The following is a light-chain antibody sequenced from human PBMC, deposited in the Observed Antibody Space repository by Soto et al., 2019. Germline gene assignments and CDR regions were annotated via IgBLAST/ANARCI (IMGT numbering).Light chain of an antibody. J-gene: IGKJ3*01. CDR3: QQYNNWPF. Sequence: EIVMTQSPATLSVSPGERATLSCRARQSVSSNLAWYQQKPGQAPRLLIYGASTRATGIPARFSGSGSGTEFTLTISSLQSEDFAVYYCQQYNNWPFFGPGTKVDIK. CDR2: GAS. V-gene: IGKV3-15*01. CDR1: QSVSSN.